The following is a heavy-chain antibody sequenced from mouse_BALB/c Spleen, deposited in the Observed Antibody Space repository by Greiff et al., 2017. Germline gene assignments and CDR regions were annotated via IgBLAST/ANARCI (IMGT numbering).Heavy chain of an antibody. Sequence: EVMLVESGGGLVKPGGSLKLSCAASGFTFSDYYMYWVRQTPEKRLEWVATSSDGGSYTYYPDSVKGRFTISRDNAKNNLYLQMSSLKSEDTAMYYCARDLTTATRDWFAYWGQGTLVTVSA. CDR1: GFTFSDYY. J-gene: IGHJ3*01. D-gene: IGHD1-2*01. CDR3: ARDLTTATRDWFAY. CDR2: SSDGGSYT. V-gene: IGHV5-4*02.